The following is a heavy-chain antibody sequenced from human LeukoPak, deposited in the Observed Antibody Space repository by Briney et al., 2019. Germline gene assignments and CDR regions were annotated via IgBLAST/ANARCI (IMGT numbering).Heavy chain of an antibody. CDR1: GYTFTGYY. CDR3: ARDLELYSSGWFYFDY. D-gene: IGHD6-19*01. Sequence: ASVKVSCKASGYTFTGYYMHWVRQAPGQGLEWMGWINPNSGGTNYAQKFQGRVTMTRDTSISTAYMELSRLRSDDTAVYYCARDLELYSSGWFYFDYWGQGTLVTVSS. CDR2: INPNSGGT. V-gene: IGHV1-2*02. J-gene: IGHJ4*02.